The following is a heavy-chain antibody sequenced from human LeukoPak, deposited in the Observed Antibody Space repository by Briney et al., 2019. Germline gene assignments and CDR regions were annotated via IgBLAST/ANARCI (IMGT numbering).Heavy chain of an antibody. J-gene: IGHJ4*02. D-gene: IGHD3-10*01. V-gene: IGHV1-18*01. CDR2: ISAYNGNT. CDR1: GYTFTNYG. CDR3: AADLMVRGVIDY. Sequence: ASVKVSCKASGYTFTNYGISWVRQAPGQGLEWMGWISAYNGNTHYAQNLQGRVTMTTDTSTSTAYMELKSLRSEDTAVYYCAADLMVRGVIDYWGQGTLVTVSS.